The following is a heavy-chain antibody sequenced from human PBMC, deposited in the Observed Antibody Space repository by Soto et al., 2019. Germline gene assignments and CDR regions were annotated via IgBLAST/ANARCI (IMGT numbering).Heavy chain of an antibody. V-gene: IGHV2-5*02. CDR2: IYWDDTK. J-gene: IGHJ4*02. CDR1: GFSLPTDRVG. CDR3: AHAYGGRSLY. Sequence: ITLKESGPSLVKATQTLTLTCTFSGFSLPTDRVGVGWIRQPPGKALEWLAVIYWDDTKTYRPSLKSRLTITKDTSKNQVALTMTDMDPVDTATYYCAHAYGGRSLYWGQGTLVTVSS. D-gene: IGHD1-26*01.